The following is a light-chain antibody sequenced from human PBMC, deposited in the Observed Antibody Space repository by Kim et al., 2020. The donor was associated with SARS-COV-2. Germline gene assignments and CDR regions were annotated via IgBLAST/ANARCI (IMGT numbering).Light chain of an antibody. CDR2: DAD. CDR1: HRVDIS. V-gene: IGKV3-11*01. J-gene: IGKJ4*01. CDR3: QQRGSWPHAVN. Sequence: GESATGSRRARHRVDISLGWEQETPGEPPRVRSNDADIRAAGIPDRLSGSGSGTDFNLTIDSLAPEDFAVYYCQQRGSWPHAVNFGGGTKVDIK.